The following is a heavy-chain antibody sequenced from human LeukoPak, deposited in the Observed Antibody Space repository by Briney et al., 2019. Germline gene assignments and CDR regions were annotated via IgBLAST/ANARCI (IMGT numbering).Heavy chain of an antibody. CDR2: ISGSGGST. CDR1: GFTFSSYA. CDR3: AKVSRNLGVHTDY. J-gene: IGHJ4*02. D-gene: IGHD3-16*01. V-gene: IGHV3-23*01. Sequence: TGGSLRLSCAASGFTFSSYAMSWVRQAPGKGLEWVSAISGSGGSTYYADSVKGRFTISRDNSKNTLYLQMNSLRAEDTAVYYCAKVSRNLGVHTDYWGQGTLVTVSS.